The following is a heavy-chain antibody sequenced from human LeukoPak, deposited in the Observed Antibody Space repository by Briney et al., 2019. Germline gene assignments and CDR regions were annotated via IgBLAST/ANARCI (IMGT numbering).Heavy chain of an antibody. Sequence: PGGSLKLSCAASGFTFSGSAMHWVRQASGKGLEWVGRIRSKANSYATAYAAPVKGRFTISRDDSKNTAYLQMNSLKTEDTAVYYCTRLYSSSSPFGYWGQGTLVTVSS. CDR1: GFTFSGSA. J-gene: IGHJ4*02. D-gene: IGHD6-6*01. CDR2: IRSKANSYAT. CDR3: TRLYSSSSPFGY. V-gene: IGHV3-73*01.